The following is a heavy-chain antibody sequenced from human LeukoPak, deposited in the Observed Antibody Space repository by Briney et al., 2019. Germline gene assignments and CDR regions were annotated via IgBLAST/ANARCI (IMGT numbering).Heavy chain of an antibody. Sequence: PSETLSLTCTVSGGSISSSSYYWGCIRQPPGKGLEWIGSIYYSGSTYYNPSLKSRVTISVDTSKNQFSLKLSSVTAADTAVYYCANVDTAMVIDYWGQGTLVTVSS. V-gene: IGHV4-39*01. D-gene: IGHD5-18*01. J-gene: IGHJ4*02. CDR3: ANVDTAMVIDY. CDR1: GGSISSSSYY. CDR2: IYYSGST.